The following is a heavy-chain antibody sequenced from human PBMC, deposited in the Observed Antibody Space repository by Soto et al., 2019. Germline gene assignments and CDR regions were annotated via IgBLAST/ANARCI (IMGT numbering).Heavy chain of an antibody. V-gene: IGHV3-33*01. CDR3: ARDPLHYDILTGYSPNYFDF. D-gene: IGHD3-9*01. J-gene: IGHJ4*02. CDR1: GFTFSDYG. CDR2: IWYDGSNK. Sequence: GGSLRLSCAASGFTFSDYGMHWVRQAPGKGLEWVAVIWYDGSNKYYADSVKGRFTISRDNSKDTLYLQMNSLRAEDTAVYYCARDPLHYDILTGYSPNYFDFWGQGTLVTVSS.